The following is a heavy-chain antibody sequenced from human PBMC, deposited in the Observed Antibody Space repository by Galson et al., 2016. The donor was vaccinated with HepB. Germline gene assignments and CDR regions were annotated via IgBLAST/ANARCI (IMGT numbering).Heavy chain of an antibody. CDR3: TKGKTTVTTFPGTY. CDR1: GYTFIDDY. J-gene: IGHJ4*02. CDR2: INPNTGAT. Sequence: SVKVSCKASGYTFIDDYIHWVRQAPGQGLEWMGWINPNTGATKYAQKFQGRVTMTRGTSTSTAYLELARLTSGDTAVYYCTKGKTTVTTFPGTYWGQGTLVTVSS. V-gene: IGHV1-2*02. D-gene: IGHD4-17*01.